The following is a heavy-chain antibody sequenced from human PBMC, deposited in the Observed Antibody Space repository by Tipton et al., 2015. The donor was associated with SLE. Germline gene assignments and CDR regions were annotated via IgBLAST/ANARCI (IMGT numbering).Heavy chain of an antibody. Sequence: GSLRLSCAASGFTFSSYSMNWVRQAPGKGLEWVSSISSSSSYIYYADSVKGRFTISRDSAKNSLYLQMNSLRAEDTAVYYCARDPGDWGYDYWGQGTLVTVSS. V-gene: IGHV3-21*01. CDR1: GFTFSSYS. J-gene: IGHJ4*02. CDR2: ISSSSSYI. CDR3: ARDPGDWGYDY. D-gene: IGHD7-27*01.